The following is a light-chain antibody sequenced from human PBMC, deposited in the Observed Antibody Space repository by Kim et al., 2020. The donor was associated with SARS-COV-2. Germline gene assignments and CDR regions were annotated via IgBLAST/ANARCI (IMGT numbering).Light chain of an antibody. V-gene: IGLV10-54*04. CDR3: SAWDTSLSAWV. Sequence: RQTATLTCTGNSNNVGHHGAAWLQQLQGPPPNLLSYRNNNRPSGISEKFSASRSGNTASLTITGLQPEDEADYYCSAWDTSLSAWVFGGGTQLTVL. CDR1: SNNVGHHG. CDR2: RNN. J-gene: IGLJ3*02.